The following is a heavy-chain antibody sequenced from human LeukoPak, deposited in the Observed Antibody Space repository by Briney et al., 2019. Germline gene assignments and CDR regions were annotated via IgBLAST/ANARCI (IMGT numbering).Heavy chain of an antibody. CDR1: GFTFSSYS. V-gene: IGHV3-21*01. Sequence: PGGSLRLSCAASGFTFSSYSMNWVRQAPGKGLEWVSSISSSSSYIYYADSVKGRFTISRDNAKNSLYLQMNSLRAEDTAVYYCARDPSSGWSDYMDVWGKGTTVTISS. CDR2: ISSSSSYI. D-gene: IGHD6-19*01. J-gene: IGHJ6*03. CDR3: ARDPSSGWSDYMDV.